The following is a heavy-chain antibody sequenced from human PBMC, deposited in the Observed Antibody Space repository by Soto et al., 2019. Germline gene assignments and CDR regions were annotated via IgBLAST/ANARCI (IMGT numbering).Heavy chain of an antibody. Sequence: PSETVSLTCAVYGGSFSGCYWSWIRQPPGKGLEWIGEINHSGSTNYNPSLKSRVTISVDTSKNQFSLKLSSVTAADTAVYYCARGRLWWIAARHYYYGMDVWGQGTTVTVSS. CDR3: ARGRLWWIAARHYYYGMDV. V-gene: IGHV4-34*01. CDR2: INHSGST. CDR1: GGSFSGCY. J-gene: IGHJ6*02. D-gene: IGHD6-6*01.